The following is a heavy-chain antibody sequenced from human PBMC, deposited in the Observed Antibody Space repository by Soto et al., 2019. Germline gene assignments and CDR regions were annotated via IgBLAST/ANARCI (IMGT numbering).Heavy chain of an antibody. CDR3: ASAVPTANGAFDV. V-gene: IGHV3-48*01. Sequence: GGSLRLSCAASGFSFSSYWMNWVRQAPGRGLEWISYISSSSSGIYYADSVKGRFTISRDNAKDSLYLQMNSLRAEDTAVYYCASAVPTANGAFDVWGQGTMVTVSS. J-gene: IGHJ3*01. CDR2: ISSSSSGI. CDR1: GFSFSSYW. D-gene: IGHD1-1*01.